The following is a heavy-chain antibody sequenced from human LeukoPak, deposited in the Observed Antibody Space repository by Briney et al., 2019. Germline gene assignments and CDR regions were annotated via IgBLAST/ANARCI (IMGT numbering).Heavy chain of an antibody. CDR1: GFTFSSYA. D-gene: IGHD3-10*01. CDR2: ISGSGGST. V-gene: IGHV3-23*01. CDR3: AKVLGGWGRFGEFPVFDY. J-gene: IGHJ4*02. Sequence: GGSLRLSCAASGFTFSSYAMSWDRQAPGKGLEWVSAISGSGGSTYYADSVKGRFTISRDNSKNTLYLQMNSLRAEDTAVYYCAKVLGGWGRFGEFPVFDYWGQGTLVTVSS.